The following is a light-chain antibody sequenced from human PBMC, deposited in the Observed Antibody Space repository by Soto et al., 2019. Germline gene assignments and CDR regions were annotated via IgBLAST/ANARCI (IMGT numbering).Light chain of an antibody. V-gene: IGLV2-11*01. J-gene: IGLJ1*01. CDR1: SSDVGGYNH. Sequence: QSALTQPRSVSGSPGQSVTISCTGTSSDVGGYNHVSWYQQHPGKAPKLMISDVSKRPSGVPDRFSGSKSGNTASLTISGLQVEDEADYYCCPFSRSFTDYVFGSGTKVTVL. CDR3: CPFSRSFTDYV. CDR2: DVS.